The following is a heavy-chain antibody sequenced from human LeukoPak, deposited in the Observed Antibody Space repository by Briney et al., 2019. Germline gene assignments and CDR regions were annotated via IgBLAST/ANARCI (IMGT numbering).Heavy chain of an antibody. J-gene: IGHJ4*02. D-gene: IGHD6-19*01. CDR3: ARAAVAGDFFDY. CDR2: IYYSGGT. Sequence: SETLSLTCTVSGGSVSSDSYYWTWIRQPPGKGLEWIGYIYYSGGTNYNPSLKSRLTISLDTSKNQFSLKVNSVTTADTAVYYRARAAVAGDFFDYWGQGTLVTVSS. V-gene: IGHV4-61*01. CDR1: GGSVSSDSYY.